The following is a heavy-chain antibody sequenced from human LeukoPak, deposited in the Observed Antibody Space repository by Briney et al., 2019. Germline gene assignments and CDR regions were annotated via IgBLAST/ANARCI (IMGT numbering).Heavy chain of an antibody. J-gene: IGHJ6*03. V-gene: IGHV3-7*01. Sequence: GGSLRLSCAASGFTFSSFAMSWVRQAPGKGLEWVANIKQDGSEKYYVDSVEGRFTISRDNAKNSLYLQMNSLRAEDTAVYYCARLGIAAAGYYYYYMDVWGKGTTVTVSS. CDR2: IKQDGSEK. D-gene: IGHD6-13*01. CDR3: ARLGIAAAGYYYYYMDV. CDR1: GFTFSSFA.